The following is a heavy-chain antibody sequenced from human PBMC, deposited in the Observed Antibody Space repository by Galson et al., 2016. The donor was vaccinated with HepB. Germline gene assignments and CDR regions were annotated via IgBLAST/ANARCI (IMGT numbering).Heavy chain of an antibody. J-gene: IGHJ5*02. V-gene: IGHV4-4*07. CDR1: GDSIKNYY. CDR2: FYTAGST. CDR3: AKDTRRPNNYGHNWFDP. D-gene: IGHD5-18*01. Sequence: SETLSLTCAVSGDSIKNYYWSWLRQSAGKGLEWIGRFYTAGSTYYNPSLESRVTMSVDTSRNHFSLRLNSVTAADTAVYYCAKDTRRPNNYGHNWFDPWGQGTLVIVSS.